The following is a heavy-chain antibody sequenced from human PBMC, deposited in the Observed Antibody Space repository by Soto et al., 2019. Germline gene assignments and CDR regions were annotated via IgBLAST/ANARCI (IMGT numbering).Heavy chain of an antibody. CDR1: GFTFSSYA. CDR2: ISGSGDST. J-gene: IGHJ1*01. Sequence: HPGGSLRLSCAASGFTFSSYAMSWVRQAPGKGLEWVSGISGSGDSTYYADSVKGRFTISRDNSKNTLYLQMNSLRAEDTAVYYCAKGVPGIAVAGTGYFQHWGQGTLVT. D-gene: IGHD6-19*01. CDR3: AKGVPGIAVAGTGYFQH. V-gene: IGHV3-23*01.